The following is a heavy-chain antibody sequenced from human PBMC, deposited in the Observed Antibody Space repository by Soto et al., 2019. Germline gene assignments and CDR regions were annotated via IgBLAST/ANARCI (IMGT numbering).Heavy chain of an antibody. Sequence: GESMKISCKASGYNFTAFWIHWVRQTPGKGLEWLGKIDPSDSYTNYSPSFEGHVTISTDKSTTTAFLQWSSLRASDTALYYCARVHKNWFDSWAQGTMVTVSS. J-gene: IGHJ5*01. CDR3: ARVHKNWFDS. CDR1: GYNFTAFW. CDR2: IDPSDSYT. V-gene: IGHV5-10-1*01.